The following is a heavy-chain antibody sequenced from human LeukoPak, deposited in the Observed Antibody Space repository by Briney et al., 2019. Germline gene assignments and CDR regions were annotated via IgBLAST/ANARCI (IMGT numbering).Heavy chain of an antibody. CDR3: ARGGGYSYGYSFDY. J-gene: IGHJ4*02. Sequence: SETLSLTCAVYGGSFSGYYWSWIRQPPGKGLEWIGEINHSGSTNYNPSLKSRVTISVDTSKNQFSLKLSSVTAADTAVYYCARGGGYSYGYSFDYWGQGTLVTVSS. V-gene: IGHV4-34*01. CDR2: INHSGST. D-gene: IGHD5-18*01. CDR1: GGSFSGYY.